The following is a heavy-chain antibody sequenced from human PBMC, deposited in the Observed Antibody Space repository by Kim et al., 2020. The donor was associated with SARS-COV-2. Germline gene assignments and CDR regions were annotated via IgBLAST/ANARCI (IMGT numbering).Heavy chain of an antibody. CDR3: TRGPF. CDR2: KEGTTP. J-gene: IGHJ4*02. Sequence: KEGTTPLYADSAKGRFTISRDKSKNTLYLQMTGLRADDTGVYYCTRGPFWGQGTLVTVSS. V-gene: IGHV3-74*01.